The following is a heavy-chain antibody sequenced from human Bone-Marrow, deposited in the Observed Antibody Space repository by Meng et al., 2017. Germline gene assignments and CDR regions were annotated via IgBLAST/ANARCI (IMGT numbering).Heavy chain of an antibody. Sequence: GESLKISCAASGFTVSYNYMSWVRQAPGKGLEWVSIIYSGGSTYYADSVKGRFTISTYYADSVKGRFTISRDSSKNTLYLQMNSLRAKDTAVYYCARGRFHPDYWGQGTLVTVSS. CDR2: IYSGGST. CDR1: GFTVSYNY. D-gene: IGHD2-21*01. V-gene: IGHV3-53*05. CDR3: ARGRFHPDY. J-gene: IGHJ4*02.